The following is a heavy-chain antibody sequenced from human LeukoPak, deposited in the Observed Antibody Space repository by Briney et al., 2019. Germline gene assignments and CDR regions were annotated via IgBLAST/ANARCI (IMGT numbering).Heavy chain of an antibody. CDR2: ISAYNGNT. J-gene: IGHJ6*02. CDR1: GYTFTSYG. Sequence: ASVKVSCKASGYTFTSYGISWVRQAPGQGLEWMGWISAYNGNTNYAQKLQGRVTMTTDTSTSTAYMELRSLRSDDTAVYYCARDHTYYDILTGCYSQEYYYYGMDVWGQGTTVTVSS. D-gene: IGHD3-9*01. CDR3: ARDHTYYDILTGCYSQEYYYYGMDV. V-gene: IGHV1-18*01.